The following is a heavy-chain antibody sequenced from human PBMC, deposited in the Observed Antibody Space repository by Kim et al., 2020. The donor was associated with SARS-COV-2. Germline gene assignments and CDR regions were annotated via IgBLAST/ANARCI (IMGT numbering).Heavy chain of an antibody. CDR1: GGSISSTSSY. V-gene: IGHV4-39*01. CDR3: ARQGYHIVGGYGYFDS. J-gene: IGHJ4*01. CDR2: IYYTGSI. D-gene: IGHD3-9*01. Sequence: SETLSLTCTVSGGSISSTSSYWGWIRQPPGKGLEWIGSIYYTGSIFYSSSLKSRLSISVDTSQNLFSLNLMSVTAADTAVYYCARQGYHIVGGYGYFDSWGHGTLVTVSS.